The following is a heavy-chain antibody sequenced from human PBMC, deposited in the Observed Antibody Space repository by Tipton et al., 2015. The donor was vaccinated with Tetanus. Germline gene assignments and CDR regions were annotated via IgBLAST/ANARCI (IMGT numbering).Heavy chain of an antibody. V-gene: IGHV1-46*01. J-gene: IGHJ6*02. CDR2: INPSGGRT. Sequence: QSGPEVKKPGASVNVSCKASGYTFTSYFMQWVREAPGQGLEWMGIINPSGGRTNYVQKFQGRLTMTRDKSTSTVYMELSSLRSEDTAVYYCARVQEQRIYYYGMDVWGQGTTVTVSS. D-gene: IGHD6-25*01. CDR1: GYTFTSYF. CDR3: ARVQEQRIYYYGMDV.